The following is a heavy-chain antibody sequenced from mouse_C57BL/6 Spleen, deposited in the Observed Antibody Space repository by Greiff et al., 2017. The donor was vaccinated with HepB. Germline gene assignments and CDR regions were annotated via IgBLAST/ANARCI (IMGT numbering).Heavy chain of an antibody. J-gene: IGHJ4*01. D-gene: IGHD2-4*01. CDR1: GFSLTSYG. V-gene: IGHV2-2*01. CDR2: IWSGGST. Sequence: QVQLKQSGPGLVQPSQSLSITCTVSGFSLTSYGAHWVRQSPGKGLEWLGVIWSGGSTDYNAAFISRLSISKDNSKSQVFFKMNSLQADDTAIYYCARGGITTRGNYYAMNYWGQGTSVTVSS. CDR3: ARGGITTRGNYYAMNY.